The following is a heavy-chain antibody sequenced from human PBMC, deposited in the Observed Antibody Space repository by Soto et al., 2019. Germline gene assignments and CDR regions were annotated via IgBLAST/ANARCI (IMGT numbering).Heavy chain of an antibody. CDR2: VSGSSGNT. J-gene: IGHJ4*02. D-gene: IGHD6-13*01. CDR3: ARAPGIVTPATGIRDFDY. Sequence: QIQLVQSGAEVKMPGASVKVSCEASGYTFTNYGISWVRQAPGQGLEWMGWVSGSSGNTIYAQRVQGRVTMTTDSSTTTAYMQLRSLSYDDTAVYYCARAPGIVTPATGIRDFDYWGQGALVTVSS. CDR1: GYTFTNYG. V-gene: IGHV1-18*01.